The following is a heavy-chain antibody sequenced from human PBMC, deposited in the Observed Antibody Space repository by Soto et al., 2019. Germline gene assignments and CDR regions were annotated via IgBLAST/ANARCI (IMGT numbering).Heavy chain of an antibody. V-gene: IGHV3-9*01. D-gene: IGHD6-6*01. CDR2: NSWNSGSI. Sequence: EVQLVESGGGLVQPGRSLTLSCAASGFTFDDYAMHWVRQAPGKGLEWVSGNSWNSGSIGYADSVQGRFTISRDNRKNSLYLQMNSLRAEDTAFYYCAKGRDSSSSSWFDPWGQGTLATVSS. CDR1: GFTFDDYA. CDR3: AKGRDSSSSSWFDP. J-gene: IGHJ5*02.